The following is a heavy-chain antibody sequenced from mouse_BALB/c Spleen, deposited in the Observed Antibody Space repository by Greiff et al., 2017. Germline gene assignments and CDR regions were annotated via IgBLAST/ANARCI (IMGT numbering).Heavy chain of an antibody. CDR2: IDPANGNT. D-gene: IGHD2-12*01. CDR1: GFNIKDTY. J-gene: IGHJ4*01. CDR3: AHDAVGAMDY. V-gene: IGHV14-3*02. Sequence: VHVKQSGAELVKPGASVKLSCTASGFNIKDTYMHWVKQRPEQGLEWIGRIDPANGNTKYDPKFQGKATITADTSSNTAYLQLSSLTSEDTAVYYCAHDAVGAMDYWGQGTSVTVSS.